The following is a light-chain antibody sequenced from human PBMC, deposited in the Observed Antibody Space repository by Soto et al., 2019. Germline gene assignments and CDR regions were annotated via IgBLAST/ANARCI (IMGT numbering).Light chain of an antibody. CDR1: QSVRSN. Sequence: EMVMTQSPASVSVSPGERATLSCRASQSVRSNVAWYQQKPGQAPGLLIYGASTRASGIPARFSGSGSGTEFTLTIGSLQSEDVAVYYCQQYNTWPRTFGQGTKLEI. CDR2: GAS. J-gene: IGKJ2*01. CDR3: QQYNTWPRT. V-gene: IGKV3-15*01.